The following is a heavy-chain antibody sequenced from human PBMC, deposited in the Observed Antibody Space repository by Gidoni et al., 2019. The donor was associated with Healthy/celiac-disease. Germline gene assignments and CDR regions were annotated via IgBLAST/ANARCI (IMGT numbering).Heavy chain of an antibody. Sequence: EVQLVETGGGLIQPGGSLRLSCAASGFTVSSNYMGWVRQAPGKGLEWVSVIYSGGSTYSADSVKGRFTISRDNSKNTLYLQMNSLRAEDTAVYYCARAIGYYDSRGRTWYFDYWGQGTLVTVSS. CDR1: GFTVSSNY. CDR3: ARAIGYYDSRGRTWYFDY. CDR2: IYSGGST. V-gene: IGHV3-53*02. J-gene: IGHJ4*02. D-gene: IGHD3-22*01.